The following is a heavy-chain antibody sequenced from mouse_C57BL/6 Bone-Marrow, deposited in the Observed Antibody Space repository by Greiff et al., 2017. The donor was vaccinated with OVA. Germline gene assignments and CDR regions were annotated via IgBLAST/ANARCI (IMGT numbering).Heavy chain of an antibody. J-gene: IGHJ2*01. CDR3: ARSGGSRLDY. CDR1: GYAFTNYL. D-gene: IGHD2-4*01. Sequence: VQLQQSGAELVRPGTSVKVSCKASGYAFTNYLIEWVKQRPGQGLEWIGVINPGSGGTNYNEKFKGKATLTADKSSSTAYMQLSSLTSEDSAVYFCARSGGSRLDYWGQGTTLTVSS. V-gene: IGHV1-54*01. CDR2: INPGSGGT.